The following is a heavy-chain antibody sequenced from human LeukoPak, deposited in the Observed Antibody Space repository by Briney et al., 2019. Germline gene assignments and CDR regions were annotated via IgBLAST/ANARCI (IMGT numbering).Heavy chain of an antibody. Sequence: GGSLRLSCAASGFTFSSYWMHWVRQATGKGLVWVSRINSDGSSTSYADSVKGRFTISRDNAKNTLYLQMNSLRAEDTAVYYCARSPTYYDILTGYYPAYYFDYWGQGTLVTVSS. J-gene: IGHJ4*02. V-gene: IGHV3-74*01. CDR1: GFTFSSYW. CDR3: ARSPTYYDILTGYYPAYYFDY. CDR2: INSDGSST. D-gene: IGHD3-9*01.